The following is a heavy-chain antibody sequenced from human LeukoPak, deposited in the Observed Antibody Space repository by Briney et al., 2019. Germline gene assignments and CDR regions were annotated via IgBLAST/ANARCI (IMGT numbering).Heavy chain of an antibody. V-gene: IGHV1-2*06. CDR2: INPNSGGT. CDR3: GQYYYDSSGYYDAFDI. D-gene: IGHD3-22*01. Sequence: GASVKVSCKASGYTFTGYYMHWVRQAPGQGLEWMGRINPNSGGTNYAQKFQGRVTMTMDTSISTAYMELSRLRSDDTAVYYCGQYYYDSSGYYDAFDIWGQGTMVTVSS. J-gene: IGHJ3*02. CDR1: GYTFTGYY.